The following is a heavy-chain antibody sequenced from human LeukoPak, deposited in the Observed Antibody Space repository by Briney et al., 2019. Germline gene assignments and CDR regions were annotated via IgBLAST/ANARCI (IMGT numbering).Heavy chain of an antibody. CDR1: GFTFSNAW. Sequence: PGGSLRLSCAASGFTFSNAWMSWVRQAPRQGLEWVGRIKSKTDGGTTDYAAPVTGRFTISRDDSKNTLYVQMNGLRTEDTAVYYCTTGARSHGYLFDRWGQGTLVTVSS. J-gene: IGHJ4*02. D-gene: IGHD5-18*01. V-gene: IGHV3-15*01. CDR2: IKSKTDGGTT. CDR3: TTGARSHGYLFDR.